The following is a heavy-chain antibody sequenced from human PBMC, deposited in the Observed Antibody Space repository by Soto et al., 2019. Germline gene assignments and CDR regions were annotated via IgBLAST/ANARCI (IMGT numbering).Heavy chain of an antibody. J-gene: IGHJ5*02. CDR2: IYWDDDK. Sequence: QITLKESGPTLVKPTQTLTLTCTFSGFSLSTSGVGVGWIRQPPGKALEWLALIYWDDDKRYSPSLKSRLTITKDTSKNQVVRTMTTMDPVDTATYYCAHSLIGYYYDSSGSNWFDPWGQGTLVTVSS. D-gene: IGHD3-22*01. V-gene: IGHV2-5*02. CDR1: GFSLSTSGVG. CDR3: AHSLIGYYYDSSGSNWFDP.